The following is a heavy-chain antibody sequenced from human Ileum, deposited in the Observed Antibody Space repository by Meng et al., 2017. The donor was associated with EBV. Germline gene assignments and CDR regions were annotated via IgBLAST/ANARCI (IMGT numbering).Heavy chain of an antibody. CDR1: GTTFTTTA. J-gene: IGHJ4*02. CDR3: AVEVIFGGVPFDD. CDR2: TNPRNGNT. D-gene: IGHD2-8*02. Sequence: QVQLVQSGSDVKKPGAQVKVSCKVAGTTFTTTAIHGVRQDPGQGLEWIGWTNPRNGNTEYSQTFKDRVTLPRDTSASTAYMELSSLTPEDMAVDFCAVEVIFGGVPFDDWGQGTLVTVSS. V-gene: IGHV1-3*01.